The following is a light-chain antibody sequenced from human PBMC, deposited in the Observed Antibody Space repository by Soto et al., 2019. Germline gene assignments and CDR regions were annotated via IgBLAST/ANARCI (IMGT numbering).Light chain of an antibody. Sequence: EIVLTQSPVTLSLSPGERATLSCRASQSISISYLAWYQQQPGQAPRLLIYSTSTRATGIPDRFSGSGSGTEFTLTISSLQSEDFAVYYCQQYNNWPWTFGQGTKVDIK. J-gene: IGKJ1*01. CDR1: QSISISY. CDR2: STS. CDR3: QQYNNWPWT. V-gene: IGKV3D-15*01.